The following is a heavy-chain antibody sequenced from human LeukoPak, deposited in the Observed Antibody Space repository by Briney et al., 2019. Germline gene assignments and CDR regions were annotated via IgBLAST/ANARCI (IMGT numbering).Heavy chain of an antibody. J-gene: IGHJ4*02. CDR3: TTDFSGLRYFDWSGDY. V-gene: IGHV3-15*01. CDR2: IKSKTDGGTT. D-gene: IGHD3-9*01. Sequence: PGGSLRLSCAASGFTFSNAWMSWVRQAPGKGLEWVGRIKSKTDGGTTDYAAPVKGRFTISRDDSKNTLYLQMNSLKTEDTAVYYCTTDFSGLRYFDWSGDYWGQGTLVTVSS. CDR1: GFTFSNAW.